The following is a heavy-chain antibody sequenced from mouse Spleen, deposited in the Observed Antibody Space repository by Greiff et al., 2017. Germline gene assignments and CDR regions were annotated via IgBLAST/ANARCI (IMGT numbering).Heavy chain of an antibody. CDR2: IYPGDGDT. Sequence: QVQLQQSGAELVKPGASVKISCKASGYAFSSYWMNWVKQRPGKGLEWIGQIYPGDGDTNYNGKFKGKATLTADKSSSTAYMQLSSLTSEDSAVYFCAREVARATLGNAMDYWGQGTSVTVSS. V-gene: IGHV1-80*01. D-gene: IGHD3-1*01. CDR3: AREVARATLGNAMDY. CDR1: GYAFSSYW. J-gene: IGHJ4*01.